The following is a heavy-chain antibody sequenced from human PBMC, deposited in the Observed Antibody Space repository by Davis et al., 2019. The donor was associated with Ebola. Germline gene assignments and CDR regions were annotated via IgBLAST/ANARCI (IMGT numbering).Heavy chain of an antibody. CDR3: VKWETGTTGHGMDV. J-gene: IGHJ6*04. V-gene: IGHV3-7*01. CDR1: GFTFSGSY. D-gene: IGHD1-14*01. CDR2: IKKDGSEK. Sequence: GESLKISCVTSGFTFSGSYMAWVRQAPGKGLEWVANIKKDGSEKYYVDSVKGRFTISRDNAKKSLYLQMNSLRADDTAVYYCVKWETGTTGHGMDVWGKGTTVTVSS.